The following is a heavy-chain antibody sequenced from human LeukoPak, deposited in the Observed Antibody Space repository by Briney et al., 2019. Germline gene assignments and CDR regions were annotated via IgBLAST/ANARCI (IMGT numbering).Heavy chain of an antibody. CDR2: INHSGST. CDR3: ARGYCSGGSCYSWFDP. J-gene: IGHJ5*02. D-gene: IGHD2-15*01. CDR1: GFTVSSNS. V-gene: IGHV4-34*01. Sequence: PGGSLRLSCAASGFTVSSNSMSWVRQPPGKGLEWIGEINHSGSTNYNPSLKSRVTISVDTFKNQFSLKLSSVTAADTAVYYCARGYCSGGSCYSWFDPWGQGTLVTVSS.